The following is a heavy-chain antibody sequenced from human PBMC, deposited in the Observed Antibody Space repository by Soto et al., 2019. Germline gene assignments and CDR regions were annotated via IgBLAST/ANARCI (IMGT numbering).Heavy chain of an antibody. CDR3: ARGDFSSSSYSYYYYGMDV. V-gene: IGHV1-69*13. J-gene: IGHJ6*02. Sequence: SVKVSCKASGGTFSSYAISWVRQAPGQGLEWMGGIIPIFGTANYAQKFQGRVTITADESTSTAYMELSSLRSEDTAVYYCARGDFSSSSYSYYYYGMDVWGQGTTVTVSS. CDR2: IIPIFGTA. D-gene: IGHD6-13*01. CDR1: GGTFSSYA.